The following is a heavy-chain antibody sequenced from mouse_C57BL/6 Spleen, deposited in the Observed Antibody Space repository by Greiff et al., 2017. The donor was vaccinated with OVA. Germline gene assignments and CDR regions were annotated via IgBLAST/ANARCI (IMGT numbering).Heavy chain of an antibody. CDR3: ARLYYSNYYAMDY. D-gene: IGHD2-5*01. J-gene: IGHJ4*01. Sequence: EVKLMESGGGLVKPGGSLKLSCAASGFTFSDYGMHWVRQAPEKGLEWVAYISSGSSTIYYADTVKGRFTISRDNAKNTLFLQMTSLRSEDTAMYYCARLYYSNYYAMDYWGQGTSVTVSS. V-gene: IGHV5-17*01. CDR2: ISSGSSTI. CDR1: GFTFSDYG.